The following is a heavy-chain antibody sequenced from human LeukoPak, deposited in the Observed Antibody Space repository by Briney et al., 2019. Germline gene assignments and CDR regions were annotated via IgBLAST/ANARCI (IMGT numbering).Heavy chain of an antibody. CDR1: GFTFSSYW. D-gene: IGHD3-9*01. CDR3: ARGSGDVLRYFDWLKAPYYFDY. V-gene: IGHV3-7*01. Sequence: PGGSLRLSCAASGFTFSSYWMSWVRQAPGKGLEWVANIKQDGSEKYYVDSVKGRFTISRDNAKTSLYLQMNSLRAEDTAVYYCARGSGDVLRYFDWLKAPYYFDYWGQGTLVTVSS. J-gene: IGHJ4*02. CDR2: IKQDGSEK.